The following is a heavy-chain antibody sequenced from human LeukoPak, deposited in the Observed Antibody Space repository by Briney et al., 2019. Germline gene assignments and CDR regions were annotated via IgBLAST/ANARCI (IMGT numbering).Heavy chain of an antibody. CDR3: ARTNYYGRSGYHYYFDY. V-gene: IGHV4-59*01. Sequence: SETLSLTCTVSGGSITNYFWSWIRQPPGKGLEWIGYIYYSGSTNYNPSLKSRVTTSVDTSKNQFSLKLSSVTAADTAVYYCARTNYYGRSGYHYYFDYWGQGTLVTVSS. J-gene: IGHJ4*02. CDR2: IYYSGST. D-gene: IGHD3-22*01. CDR1: GGSITNYF.